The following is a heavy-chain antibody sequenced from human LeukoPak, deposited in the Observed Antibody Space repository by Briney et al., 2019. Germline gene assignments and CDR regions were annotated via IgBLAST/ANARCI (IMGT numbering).Heavy chain of an antibody. V-gene: IGHV4-39*07. CDR3: ARGRYSSGSYWYFDL. CDR1: GGSIRSSSYY. Sequence: SETLSLTCTVSGGSIRSSSYYWGWIRQPPGKGLEWIGSIYYSGSTNYNPSLKSRVAMSVDTSKDQLSLKLTSVTAADTAVYYCARGRYSSGSYWYFDLWGRGTLVTVSS. CDR2: IYYSGST. D-gene: IGHD6-19*01. J-gene: IGHJ2*01.